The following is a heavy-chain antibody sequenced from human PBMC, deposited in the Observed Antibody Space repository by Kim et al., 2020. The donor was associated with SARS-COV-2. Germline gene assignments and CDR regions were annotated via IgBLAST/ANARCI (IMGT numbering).Heavy chain of an antibody. CDR2: T. D-gene: IGHD6-13*01. CDR3: AAGGVFDAFDI. V-gene: IGHV1-58*01. Sequence: TNYAQKFKERVTITRDMSTSTAYMELSSLRSEDTAVYYCAAGGVFDAFDIWGQGTMVTVSS. J-gene: IGHJ3*02.